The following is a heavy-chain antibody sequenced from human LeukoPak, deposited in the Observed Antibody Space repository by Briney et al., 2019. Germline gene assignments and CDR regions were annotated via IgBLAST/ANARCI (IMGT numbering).Heavy chain of an antibody. Sequence: HGESLKISCKGSGYSFTTYWIGWVRQMPGKGLEWMGIIYPDDSDTRYSPSFQGQVTISADKSISTAYLQWSSLKASDTAMYYCARLRDYALDYWGQGTLVTVSS. CDR3: ARLRDYALDY. CDR2: IYPDDSDT. CDR1: GYSFTTYW. J-gene: IGHJ4*02. D-gene: IGHD4-17*01. V-gene: IGHV5-51*01.